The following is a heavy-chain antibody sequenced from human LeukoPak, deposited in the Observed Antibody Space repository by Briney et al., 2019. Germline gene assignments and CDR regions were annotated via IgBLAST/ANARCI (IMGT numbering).Heavy chain of an antibody. J-gene: IGHJ4*02. CDR1: GFTFSRHG. V-gene: IGHV3-30*03. CDR3: ARDRAWNYFDY. CDR2: ISNDGSRK. D-gene: IGHD3-3*01. Sequence: GGSLRLSCAPSGFTFSRHGMHWVRQAPGKGLEWVAIISNDGSRKHYAHSVEGRFTISRDNSKNTLYLQMDSLRAEDTAVYYCARDRAWNYFDYWGQGTLVTVSS.